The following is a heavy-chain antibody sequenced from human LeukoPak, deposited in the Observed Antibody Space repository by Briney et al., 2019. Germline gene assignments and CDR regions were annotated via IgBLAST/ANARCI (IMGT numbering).Heavy chain of an antibody. CDR2: INHSGST. CDR1: GGSFSGYY. D-gene: IGHD3-3*01. V-gene: IGHV4-34*01. Sequence: PSETLSLTCAVYGGSFSGYYWSWIRQPPGKGLEWIGEINHSGSTNYNPSLKSRGTISVDTSKNQFSLKLSSVTAADTAVYYCARGPRITIFASNYYYYGMDVWGQGTTVTVSS. J-gene: IGHJ6*02. CDR3: ARGPRITIFASNYYYYGMDV.